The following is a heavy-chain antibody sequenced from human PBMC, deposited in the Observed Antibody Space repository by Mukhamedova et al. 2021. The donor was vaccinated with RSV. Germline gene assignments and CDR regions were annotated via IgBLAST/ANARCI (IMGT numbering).Heavy chain of an antibody. D-gene: IGHD3-22*01. Sequence: WMSWVRQPPGKGLEWVANIKQDGSKTYYVDSVRGRSTISRDNAKNSLYLQMNSLRDEDTAVYYCVRTTYYYDAQGDYWGQGTLVT. CDR3: VRTTYYYDAQGDY. CDR2: IKQDGSKT. J-gene: IGHJ4*02. CDR1: W. V-gene: IGHV3-7*01.